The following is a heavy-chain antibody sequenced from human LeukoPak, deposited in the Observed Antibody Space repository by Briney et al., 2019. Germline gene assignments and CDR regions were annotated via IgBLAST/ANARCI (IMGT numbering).Heavy chain of an antibody. CDR2: ISYDGSNK. D-gene: IGHD3-10*01. CDR3: AKDLRRGGFEPIDY. J-gene: IGHJ4*02. CDR1: GFTFSSYG. Sequence: GGSLRLSCAASGFTFSSYGMHWVLQAQGKGLEWVAVISYDGSNKYYADSVKGRFTISGDNSKNTLYLQMNSLRAEDTAVYYCAKDLRRGGFEPIDYWGQGTLVTVSS. V-gene: IGHV3-30*18.